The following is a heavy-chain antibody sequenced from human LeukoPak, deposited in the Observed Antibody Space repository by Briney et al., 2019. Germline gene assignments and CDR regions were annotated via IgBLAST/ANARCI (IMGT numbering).Heavy chain of an antibody. D-gene: IGHD6-19*01. V-gene: IGHV1-46*01. J-gene: IGHJ6*02. CDR2: INPSGGST. Sequence: ASVKVSCKASGYTFTSYYMHWVRQAPGQGLEWMGIINPSGGSTSFAQKFQGRVTMTRDTSTSTVYMELSSLRSEDTAVYYCARVRMAVGSTSFYYYGMDVWGQGTTVTVSS. CDR3: ARVRMAVGSTSFYYYGMDV. CDR1: GYTFTSYY.